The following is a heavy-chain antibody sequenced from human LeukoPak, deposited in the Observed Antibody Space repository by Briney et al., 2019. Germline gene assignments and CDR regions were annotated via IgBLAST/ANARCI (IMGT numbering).Heavy chain of an antibody. CDR1: GFTFSDYW. J-gene: IGHJ6*02. Sequence: GGSLRLSCVASGFTFSDYWMSWVRQAPGKGLEWVADIKKDGSEQEYVDSVKGRFTISRDNAENSLYLQMDSLRAEDTAVYYCATYANWVAGDVWGQGTTVSV. V-gene: IGHV3-7*01. D-gene: IGHD7-27*01. CDR2: IKKDGSEQ. CDR3: ATYANWVAGDV.